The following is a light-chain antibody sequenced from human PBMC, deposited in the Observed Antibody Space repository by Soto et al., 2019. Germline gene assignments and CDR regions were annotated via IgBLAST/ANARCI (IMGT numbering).Light chain of an antibody. CDR3: QQYGSSPRT. Sequence: ENGLTQFPGTLSLSPGERATPSFRASQKVSSSYLAWYPQKPGPAPRLLIYGASCRATGIPDRFSGSGSGTDFTLTISRLEPEDFAVYYYQQYGSSPRTFGQGTKVEIK. J-gene: IGKJ1*01. CDR1: QKVSSSY. CDR2: GAS. V-gene: IGKV3-20*01.